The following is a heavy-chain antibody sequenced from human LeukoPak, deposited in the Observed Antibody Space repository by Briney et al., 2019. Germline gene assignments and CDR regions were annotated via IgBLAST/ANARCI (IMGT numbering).Heavy chain of an antibody. CDR1: GGSISSGGYY. CDR2: IYYSGST. Sequence: PSETLSLTCTVSGGSISSGGYYWSRIRQHPGKGLEWIGYIYYSGSTYYNPSLKSRVTISVDTSKNQFSLKLNSVTAADTAVYYCARARTYGSGDYWGQGTLVTVSS. D-gene: IGHD3-10*01. V-gene: IGHV4-31*03. J-gene: IGHJ4*02. CDR3: ARARTYGSGDY.